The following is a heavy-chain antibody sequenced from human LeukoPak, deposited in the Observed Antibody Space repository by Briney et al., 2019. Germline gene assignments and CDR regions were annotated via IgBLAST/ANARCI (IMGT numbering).Heavy chain of an antibody. D-gene: IGHD5-18*01. Sequence: GGSLRLSCAASGFTVSNNYMSWVRQAPGKGLEWVSIIYSGGSTYYTDSVKGRFTISRDNSKNTLNLQMNSLRAEDTALYYCASYVEAAMVPVTWGQGTLVTVSS. CDR2: IYSGGST. CDR1: GFTVSNNY. CDR3: ASYVEAAMVPVT. V-gene: IGHV3-53*01. J-gene: IGHJ5*02.